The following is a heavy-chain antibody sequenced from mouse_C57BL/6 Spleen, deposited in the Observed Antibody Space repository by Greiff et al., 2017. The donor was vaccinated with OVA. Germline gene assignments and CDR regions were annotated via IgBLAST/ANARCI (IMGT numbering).Heavy chain of an antibody. CDR3: ARTDSNYEAWFAY. CDR1: GYTFTSYW. J-gene: IGHJ3*01. CDR2: IDPSDSYT. Sequence: QVQLKQPGAELVMPGASVKLSCKASGYTFTSYWMHWVKQRPGQGLEWIGEIDPSDSYTNYNQKFKGKSTLTVDKSSSTAYMQLSSLTSEDSAVYYCARTDSNYEAWFAYWGQGTLVTVSA. D-gene: IGHD2-5*01. V-gene: IGHV1-69*01.